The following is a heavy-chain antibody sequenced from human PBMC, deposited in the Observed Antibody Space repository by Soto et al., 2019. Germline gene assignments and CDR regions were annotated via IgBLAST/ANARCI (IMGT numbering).Heavy chain of an antibody. Sequence: QPGGSLRLSCAASGFTFDDYAMHWVRQAPGKGLEWVSGISWNSGSIGYADSVKGRFTISRDNAKNSLYLQMNSLRAEDTALYYCAKDGTPGPLYYYYGMDVWGQGTTVTVSS. CDR2: ISWNSGSI. CDR1: GFTFDDYA. D-gene: IGHD1-1*01. CDR3: AKDGTPGPLYYYYGMDV. J-gene: IGHJ6*02. V-gene: IGHV3-9*01.